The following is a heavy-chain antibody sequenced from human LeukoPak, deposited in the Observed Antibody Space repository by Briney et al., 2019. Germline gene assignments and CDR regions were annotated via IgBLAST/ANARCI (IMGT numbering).Heavy chain of an antibody. Sequence: SGGSLRLSCAASGFTFSSYAMSWVRQAPGKGLEWVSYISSSGSTIYYADSVKGRFTISRDNAKNSLYLQMNSLRAEDTAVYYCARVVGIAAAGTNWFDPWGQGTLVTVSS. V-gene: IGHV3-48*04. CDR2: ISSSGSTI. J-gene: IGHJ5*02. CDR3: ARVVGIAAAGTNWFDP. D-gene: IGHD6-13*01. CDR1: GFTFSSYA.